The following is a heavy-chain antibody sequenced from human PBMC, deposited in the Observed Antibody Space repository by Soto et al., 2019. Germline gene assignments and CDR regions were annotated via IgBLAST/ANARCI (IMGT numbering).Heavy chain of an antibody. Sequence: QLQLQESGPGLVKPSETLSLTCTVSGGSIISSSYYWGWIRQPPGKGLEWIGSIYSSGSTYYNPSLKSRVTISVDTCKHQFSLKLSSVTAADTAVHYCATPVSSGYQAFEVWGQGTMVTVSS. V-gene: IGHV4-39*01. CDR1: GGSIISSSYY. CDR2: IYSSGST. CDR3: ATPVSSGYQAFEV. J-gene: IGHJ3*01. D-gene: IGHD3-22*01.